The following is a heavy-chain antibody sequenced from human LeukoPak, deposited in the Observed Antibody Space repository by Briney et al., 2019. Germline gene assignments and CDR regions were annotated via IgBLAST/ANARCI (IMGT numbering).Heavy chain of an antibody. D-gene: IGHD6-13*01. Sequence: GGSLRLSCAASGFTFRSYGMNWVRQAPGQGLEWVSGISNGGRSAYYADSVKGRFTISRDNSKNTLYLQMNSLRAEDTAIYYCAKDVGTAALFVWYFDLWGRGTLVTVSS. J-gene: IGHJ2*01. CDR1: GFTFRSYG. V-gene: IGHV3-23*01. CDR2: ISNGGRSA. CDR3: AKDVGTAALFVWYFDL.